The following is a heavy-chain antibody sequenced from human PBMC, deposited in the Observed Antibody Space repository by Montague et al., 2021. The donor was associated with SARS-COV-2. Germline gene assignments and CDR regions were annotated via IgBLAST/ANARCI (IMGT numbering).Heavy chain of an antibody. CDR2: ISYTSGST. CDR3: AKGLDASGSYRSTLGY. D-gene: IGHD3-10*01. CDR1: GFSFRSYA. J-gene: IGHJ4*02. V-gene: IGHV3-23*01. Sequence: SLRLSCAASGFSFRSYAMNWVRHAPGKGLEWVSGISYTSGSTYYADSVKGRFTISRDNSKNTVYLQMNSLRAEDTAVYYCAKGLDASGSYRSTLGYWGQGTLVTVSS.